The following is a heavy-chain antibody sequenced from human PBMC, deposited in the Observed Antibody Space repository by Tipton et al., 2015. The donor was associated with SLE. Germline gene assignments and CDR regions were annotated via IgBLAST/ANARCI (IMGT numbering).Heavy chain of an antibody. V-gene: IGHV4-39*01. CDR1: CGSINSRNYY. Sequence: TLSLTCNVSCGSINSRNYYWGWIRQPPGKGPEWIGSMHYSGSTYYNRSLKSRAPISVDTSKNQFSLKLNFVTAADTAVYYRARLLGSGWFLGLADLGVWGQGTPVTVSS. D-gene: IGHD6-19*01. CDR2: MHYSGST. J-gene: IGHJ6*02. CDR3: ARLLGSGWFLGLADLGV.